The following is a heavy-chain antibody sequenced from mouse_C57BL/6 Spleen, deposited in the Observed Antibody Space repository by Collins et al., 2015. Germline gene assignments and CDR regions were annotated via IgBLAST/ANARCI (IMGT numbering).Heavy chain of an antibody. CDR2: ISSGGSYT. J-gene: IGHJ3*01. CDR1: GFTFSSYG. Sequence: EVQLVESGGDLVKPGGSLKLSCAASGFTFSSYGMSWFRQTPDKRLEWVATISSGGSYTYYPDSVKGRFTISRDNAKNILYLQMSSLKSEDTAMYYCARTLTGFAYWGQGTLVTVSA. CDR3: ARTLTGFAY. V-gene: IGHV5-6*01.